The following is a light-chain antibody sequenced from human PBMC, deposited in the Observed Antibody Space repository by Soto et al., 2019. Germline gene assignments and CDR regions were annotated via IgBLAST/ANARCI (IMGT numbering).Light chain of an antibody. CDR2: AAS. Sequence: DIQMTQSPSSLSASVGDRVTITCRASQGINNNLAWYQQKPGKVPKVLIYAASTLQSWVPSRFSGSGSGTDFTLTIRSLQPEDVATYYCQQYNIAPLTFGGGTKVAIK. CDR3: QQYNIAPLT. CDR1: QGINNN. V-gene: IGKV1-27*01. J-gene: IGKJ4*01.